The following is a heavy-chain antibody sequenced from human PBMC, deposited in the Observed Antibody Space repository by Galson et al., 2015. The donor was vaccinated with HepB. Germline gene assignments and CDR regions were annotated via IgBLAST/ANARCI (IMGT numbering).Heavy chain of an antibody. CDR3: ATGYISTWRATVHY. D-gene: IGHD6-13*01. CDR1: GFTFSSHW. V-gene: IGHV3-74*01. Sequence: SLRLSCAASGFTFSSHWMHWVRHAPGKGLVWVSRIDSDGSTTSDADSVKGRFTISRDNAKNTLYLQMNSLRAEDTAVYYCATGYISTWRATVHYWGQGTLVTVSS. J-gene: IGHJ4*02. CDR2: IDSDGSTT.